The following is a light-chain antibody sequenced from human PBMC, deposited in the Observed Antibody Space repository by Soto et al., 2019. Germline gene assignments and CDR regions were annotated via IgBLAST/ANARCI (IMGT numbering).Light chain of an antibody. Sequence: QSALTQPASVSGFLGQSITISCAGSSSDVGAFNYVSWYQQHPGKAPTLIIHEVSNRPSVVSNRFSGSKSGNTAYLTISGLQAEDEADYYCSPYGSNRDVVFGGGTKLTVL. CDR3: SPYGSNRDVV. J-gene: IGLJ2*01. CDR2: EVS. CDR1: SSDVGAFNY. V-gene: IGLV2-14*01.